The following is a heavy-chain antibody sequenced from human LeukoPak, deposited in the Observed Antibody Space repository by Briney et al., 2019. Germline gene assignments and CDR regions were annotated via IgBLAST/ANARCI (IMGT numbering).Heavy chain of an antibody. D-gene: IGHD2-21*01. J-gene: IGHJ3*02. CDR1: GFTFSSYW. V-gene: IGHV3-74*01. CDR2: ISPDGSSA. CDR3: ARGRLRVIDAFDI. Sequence: GGSLRLSCAASGFTFSSYWMHWVRQTPGKGLVWVSRISPDGSSAFSADSVSGRFTISRDNSKNTLYLQMDSLRAGDTAVYYCARGRLRVIDAFDIWGQGTMVTVSS.